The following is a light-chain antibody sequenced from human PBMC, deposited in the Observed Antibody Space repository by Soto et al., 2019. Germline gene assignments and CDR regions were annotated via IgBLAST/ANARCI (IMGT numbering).Light chain of an antibody. CDR2: EAP. V-gene: IGKV3-15*01. CDR1: QSVSSD. CDR3: QQYNSWPFT. Sequence: IVMTQSPATLSVSPGERATLSCRASQSVSSDLAWYQQKPGQAPRLLIYEAPIRATGIAARFSGSGSGTGFTLTISSLQSEDSAVYWCQQYNSWPFTFGPGTKVEFK. J-gene: IGKJ3*01.